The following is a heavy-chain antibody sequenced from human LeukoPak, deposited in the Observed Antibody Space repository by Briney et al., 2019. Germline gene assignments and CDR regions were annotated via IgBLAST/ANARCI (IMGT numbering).Heavy chain of an antibody. CDR3: ARHEGGDGYNFLPFDY. D-gene: IGHD5-24*01. Sequence: SETLSLTCTVSGGSISSYYWGWIRQPPGKGLEWIGYIYYSGSTNYNPSLKSRVTISVDTSKNQFSLKLSSVTAADTAVYYCARHEGGDGYNFLPFDYWGQGTLVTVSS. J-gene: IGHJ4*02. CDR2: IYYSGST. V-gene: IGHV4-59*08. CDR1: GGSISSYY.